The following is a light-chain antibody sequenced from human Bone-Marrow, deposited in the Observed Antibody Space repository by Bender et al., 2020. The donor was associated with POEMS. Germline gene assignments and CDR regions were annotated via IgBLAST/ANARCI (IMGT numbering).Light chain of an antibody. J-gene: IGLJ3*02. Sequence: QSALTQPRSVSGSPGQSVTISCTGTGNDVGGYTYVSWYQQHPGKAPKLMIYDVSQRPSGVPDRFSGSKSGTSASLAITGLQSDDEAIYFCVAWDASLNGWVFGGGTKLTVL. CDR3: VAWDASLNGWV. CDR2: DVS. CDR1: GNDVGGYTY. V-gene: IGLV2-11*01.